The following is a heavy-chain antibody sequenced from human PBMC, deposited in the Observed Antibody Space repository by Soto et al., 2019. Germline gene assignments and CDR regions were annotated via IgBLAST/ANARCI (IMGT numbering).Heavy chain of an antibody. CDR3: ARDHVVSLNWFDP. Sequence: EGSLRLSCVASGFTFSSYAMHWVRQAPGKGLEWVAVITYDGSNKYYADSVKGRFTISRDNSKNTLYLQMNSLRAEDTAVYYWARDHVVSLNWFDPWGQGTLVTVSS. D-gene: IGHD2-21*01. V-gene: IGHV3-30-3*01. J-gene: IGHJ5*02. CDR2: ITYDGSNK. CDR1: GFTFSSYA.